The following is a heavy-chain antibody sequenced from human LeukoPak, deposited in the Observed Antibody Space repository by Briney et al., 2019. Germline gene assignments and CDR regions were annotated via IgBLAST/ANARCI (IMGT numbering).Heavy chain of an antibody. J-gene: IGHJ4*02. CDR3: AKEGRIAAGTGDYFDY. V-gene: IGHV3-23*01. Sequence: GGSLRLSCAASGFTFSSYAMSWVRQAPGKGLEGVSGISANGDTTKYADSVKGRFTISRDNANNTVLLQMNSLRADDTAVYYCAKEGRIAAGTGDYFDYWGQGTLVTVSS. CDR1: GFTFSSYA. D-gene: IGHD6-13*01. CDR2: ISANGDTT.